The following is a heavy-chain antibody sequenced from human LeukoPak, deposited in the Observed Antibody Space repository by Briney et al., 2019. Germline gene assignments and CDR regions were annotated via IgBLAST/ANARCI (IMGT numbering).Heavy chain of an antibody. D-gene: IGHD3-10*01. Sequence: GRSLRLSCAASGFTFSSYGMHWVRQAPGKGLEGVAVIWYDGSNKYYADSVKGRFTISRDNSKNTLYLQMNSLRAEDTAVYYCARSWSGFGELLSYFDYWGQGTLVTVSS. V-gene: IGHV3-33*01. CDR2: IWYDGSNK. CDR1: GFTFSSYG. J-gene: IGHJ4*02. CDR3: ARSWSGFGELLSYFDY.